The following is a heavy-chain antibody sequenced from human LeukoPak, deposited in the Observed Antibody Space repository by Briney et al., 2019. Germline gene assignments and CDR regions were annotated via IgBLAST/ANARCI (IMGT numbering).Heavy chain of an antibody. D-gene: IGHD6-25*01. Sequence: GGSLRLSCAASGFTFSSYAMSWVRQAPGKGLEWVSGISGSGGSSYYADSVKGRFTLSRDNSKNTLYLQMNSLRAGDTAVYYCARVLTARSGGYDAFVIWGQGTMVTVSS. CDR3: ARVLTARSGGYDAFVI. CDR1: GFTFSSYA. CDR2: ISGSGGSS. J-gene: IGHJ3*02. V-gene: IGHV3-23*01.